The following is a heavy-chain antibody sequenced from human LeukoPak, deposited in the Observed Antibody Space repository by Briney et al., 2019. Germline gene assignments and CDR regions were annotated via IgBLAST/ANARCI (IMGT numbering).Heavy chain of an antibody. J-gene: IGHJ5*02. Sequence: SETLSLTCAVYGGSFSGYYWSWIRQPPGKGLEWIGEINHSGSTYYNPSLKSRVTISVDTSKNQFSLKLSSVTAADTAVYYCARTSYDSSGYSHFDPWGQGTLVTVSS. V-gene: IGHV4-34*01. D-gene: IGHD3-22*01. CDR3: ARTSYDSSGYSHFDP. CDR2: INHSGST. CDR1: GGSFSGYY.